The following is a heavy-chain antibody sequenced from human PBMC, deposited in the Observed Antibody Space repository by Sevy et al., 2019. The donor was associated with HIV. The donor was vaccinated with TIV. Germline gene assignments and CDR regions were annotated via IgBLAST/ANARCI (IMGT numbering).Heavy chain of an antibody. D-gene: IGHD3-3*01. CDR1: GLTFNDYA. CDR3: AKDCSRIWSRHNWFDS. CDR2: VRPTGET. Sequence: GGSLRLSCAASGLTFNDYALSWVRQAPGMGLEWVSSVRPTGETYYSDSVKGRFTVSRDNSKTTVFLQMSGLRAEDTAVYYCAKDCSRIWSRHNWFDSWGHGTLVTVSS. J-gene: IGHJ5*01. V-gene: IGHV3-23*01.